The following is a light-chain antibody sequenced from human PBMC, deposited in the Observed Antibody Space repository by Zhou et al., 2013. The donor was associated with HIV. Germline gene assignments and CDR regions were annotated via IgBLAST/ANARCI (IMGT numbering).Light chain of an antibody. J-gene: IGKJ5*01. Sequence: PGERATLSCRASQSVGSSYLAWYQQKFGQAPRLLIYGASSRATGIPDRFSGSGSGTDFTLTISRLEPEDFAVYYCQEYGGSPITFGQGTRLEIK. CDR3: QEYGGSPIT. CDR2: GAS. CDR1: QSVGSSY. V-gene: IGKV3-20*01.